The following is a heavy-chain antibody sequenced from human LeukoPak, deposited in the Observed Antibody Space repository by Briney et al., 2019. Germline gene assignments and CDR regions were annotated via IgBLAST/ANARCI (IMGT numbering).Heavy chain of an antibody. CDR3: ARYESGSYSSLDY. CDR1: GGSFSGYY. Sequence: SETLSLTCAVYGGSFSGYYWSWTRQPPGKGLEWIGEINHSGSTNYNPSLKSRVTISVDTSKNQFSLKLSSVTAADTAVYYCARYESGSYSSLDYWGQGTLVTVSS. D-gene: IGHD1-26*01. CDR2: INHSGST. J-gene: IGHJ4*02. V-gene: IGHV4-34*01.